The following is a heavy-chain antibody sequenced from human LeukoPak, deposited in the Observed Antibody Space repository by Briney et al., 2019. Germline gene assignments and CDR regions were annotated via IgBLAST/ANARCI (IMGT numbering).Heavy chain of an antibody. CDR2: IYPGDSDT. Sequence: GESLKISCKGSGYSFTSYWIGWVRQMPGKGLEWMGIIYPGDSDTRYRPSFQGQVTISADKSISTAYLQWSSLKASDTAMYYCARRPSIVGATIWYFDLWGRGTLVTVSS. CDR1: GYSFTSYW. V-gene: IGHV5-51*01. D-gene: IGHD1-26*01. CDR3: ARRPSIVGATIWYFDL. J-gene: IGHJ2*01.